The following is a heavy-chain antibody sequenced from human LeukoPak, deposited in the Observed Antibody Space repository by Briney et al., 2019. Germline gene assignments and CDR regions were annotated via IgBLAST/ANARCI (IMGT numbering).Heavy chain of an antibody. Sequence: SQTLSLTCTVSGGSLTSGDYYWSWIRQSPEKGLEWIGYISYSGRPSYNPSLKSRITISLDTSESQFSLKLNFVTAADTAVYYCATLREMGATAGDHWGQGALVTVSS. V-gene: IGHV4-30-4*08. CDR2: ISYSGRP. CDR1: GGSLTSGDYY. D-gene: IGHD1-26*01. CDR3: ATLREMGATAGDH. J-gene: IGHJ4*02.